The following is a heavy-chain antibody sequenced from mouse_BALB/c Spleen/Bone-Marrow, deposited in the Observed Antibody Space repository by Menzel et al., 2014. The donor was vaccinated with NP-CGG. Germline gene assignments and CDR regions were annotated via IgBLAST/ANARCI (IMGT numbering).Heavy chain of an antibody. CDR3: TIYRFDEDAMDY. D-gene: IGHD2-14*01. CDR1: GYSFTSYW. CDR2: IYPGNSDI. J-gene: IGHJ4*01. V-gene: IGHV1-5*01. Sequence: EVHLVESGTVLARPGASVKMSCKASGYSFTSYWMRWVKQRPGQGLEWIGAIYPGNSDISYNQKFKGKAKLTAVTSASTAYMELSSLTNEDSAVYYCTIYRFDEDAMDYWGQGTSVTVSS.